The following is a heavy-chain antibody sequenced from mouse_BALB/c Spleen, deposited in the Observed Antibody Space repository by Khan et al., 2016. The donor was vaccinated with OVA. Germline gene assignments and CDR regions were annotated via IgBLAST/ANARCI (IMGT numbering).Heavy chain of an antibody. V-gene: IGHV3-2*02. D-gene: IGHD1-1*01. CDR3: ARSGTISTVVATDFDS. J-gene: IGHJ2*01. CDR1: GYSITSDYA. Sequence: EVQLQESGPGLVKPSQSLSLTCTVTGYSITSDYAWNWIRQFPGNKLEWMGYIKYSGSTSYNPSLKSRISITRNPSQHQFFLQLSSVTTADTATXYCARSGTISTVVATDFDSWGQGTTLTVSS. CDR2: IKYSGST.